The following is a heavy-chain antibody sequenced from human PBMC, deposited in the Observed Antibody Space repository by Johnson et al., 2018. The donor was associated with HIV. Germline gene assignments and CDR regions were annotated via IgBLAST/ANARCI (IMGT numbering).Heavy chain of an antibody. V-gene: IGHV3-33*06. D-gene: IGHD4-17*01. J-gene: IGHJ3*02. CDR3: AKQWGVRANGDQENDAFDI. CDR1: GFTFSSYG. CDR2: IWYDGSNK. Sequence: QVQLVESGGGVVQPGRSLRLSCAASGFTFSSYGMHWVRQAPGKGLEWVAVIWYDGSNKYYADSVKGRFTISRDNSKNTLYLQMNSLRAEDTAVYYGAKQWGVRANGDQENDAFDIWGQGTMVTVSS.